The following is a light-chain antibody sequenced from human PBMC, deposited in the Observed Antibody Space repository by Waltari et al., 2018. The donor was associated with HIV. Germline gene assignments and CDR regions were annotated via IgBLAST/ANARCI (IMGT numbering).Light chain of an antibody. J-gene: IGLJ2*01. CDR2: KDT. CDR3: QSTHSRGTYVV. Sequence: SYELPQPPSVSVSPGQTARITCSGGALPKQYAYWYQQKPGQAPVLVIYKDTERPSGIPERFSGASSGTTVTLTITGVQAEDEASYYCQSTHSRGTYVVFGGGTKLTVL. V-gene: IGLV3-25*03. CDR1: ALPKQY.